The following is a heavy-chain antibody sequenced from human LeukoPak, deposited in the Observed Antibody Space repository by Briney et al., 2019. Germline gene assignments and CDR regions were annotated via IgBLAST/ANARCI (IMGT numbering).Heavy chain of an antibody. CDR3: AKAGNTAMVIPYFDY. V-gene: IGHV3-23*01. CDR2: ISATGGST. D-gene: IGHD5-18*01. Sequence: GGSLRLSCAASGFTLSSYAMNWVRQAPGKGLEWVSAISATGGSTYYADSVKGRFTISRDNSKNTLYLQMSSLRADDTAVYYCAKAGNTAMVIPYFDYWGQGTLVTVSS. CDR1: GFTLSSYA. J-gene: IGHJ4*02.